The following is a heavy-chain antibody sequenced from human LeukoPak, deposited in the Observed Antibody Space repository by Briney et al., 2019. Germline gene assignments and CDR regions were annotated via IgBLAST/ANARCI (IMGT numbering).Heavy chain of an antibody. D-gene: IGHD2-15*01. CDR3: AKAPVTSCRGAFCYPFDY. Sequence: GGSLRLSCAASGFTFSSYSMNWVRQAPGKGLEWVSYISSSSSTIYYADSVKGRFTISRDTSRSTLYLQMNSLRAEDAAVYYCAKAPVTSCRGAFCYPFDYWGQGTLVTVSS. CDR1: GFTFSSYS. CDR2: ISSSSSTI. J-gene: IGHJ4*02. V-gene: IGHV3-48*01.